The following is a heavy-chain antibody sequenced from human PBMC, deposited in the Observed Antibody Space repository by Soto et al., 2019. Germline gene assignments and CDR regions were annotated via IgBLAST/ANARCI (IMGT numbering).Heavy chain of an antibody. D-gene: IGHD6-13*01. CDR2: ISAYNGNT. V-gene: IGHV1-18*01. CDR1: GYTFTSYG. Sequence: ASVKISCKASGYTFTSYGISWVRQAPGQGLEWMGWISAYNGNTNYAQKLQGRVTMTTDTSTSTAYMELRSLRSDDTAVYYCARDPESYSSSWYPHFDYWGQGTLVTVSS. J-gene: IGHJ4*02. CDR3: ARDPESYSSSWYPHFDY.